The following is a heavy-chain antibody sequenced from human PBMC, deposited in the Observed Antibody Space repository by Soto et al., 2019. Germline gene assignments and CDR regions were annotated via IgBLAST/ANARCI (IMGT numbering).Heavy chain of an antibody. V-gene: IGHV1-69*01. CDR2: IVPIFGTA. CDR3: ARGGVVVIYNWFDS. Sequence: QVQLVQSGAEVKKPGSSVKVSCKASGGTFSSYAISWVRQAPGQGLEWMGGIVPIFGTANYAQKFQGRVTITSDESTSTAYMDLSSLRSADTAVYYCARGGVVVIYNWFDSWGQGTLVTVSS. J-gene: IGHJ5*01. CDR1: GGTFSSYA. D-gene: IGHD3-22*01.